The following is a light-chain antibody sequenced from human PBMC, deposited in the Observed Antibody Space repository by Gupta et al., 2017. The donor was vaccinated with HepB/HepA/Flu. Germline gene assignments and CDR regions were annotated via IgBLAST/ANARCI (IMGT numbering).Light chain of an antibody. V-gene: IGKV3-20*01. CDR3: HQYGSLFT. CDR2: GAS. Sequence: EIVLTQSPGTLSLSPGERATLSCRASQSVSSSYLAWYQQKPGQAPRLIIYGASSRDTGIPDRFGGGGEMKDFTLTSSRRENEVCEAYYVHQYGSLFTFGQGTHLEIK. CDR1: QSVSSSY. J-gene: IGKJ5*01.